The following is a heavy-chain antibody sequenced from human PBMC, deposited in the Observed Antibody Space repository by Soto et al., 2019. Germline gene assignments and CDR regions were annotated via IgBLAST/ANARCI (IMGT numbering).Heavy chain of an antibody. D-gene: IGHD6-13*01. CDR2: IHSSGGT. CDR1: GGSFNNNY. V-gene: IGHV4-59*01. J-gene: IGHJ4*02. Sequence: QVQLQEPGPRLVKPSETLSLTCTVSGGSFNNNYWNWIRQPPGRGMEWIGYIHSSGGTRFNPSFNSRATMSVDTSSSQFSLNLHSVTAADTALYYCAREIPAAGHFDSWGQATLGTVSS. CDR3: AREIPAAGHFDS.